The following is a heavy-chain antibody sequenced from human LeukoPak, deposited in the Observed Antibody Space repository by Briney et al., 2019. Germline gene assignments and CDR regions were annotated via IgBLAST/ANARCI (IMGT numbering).Heavy chain of an antibody. CDR1: RYTFTAYY. CDR3: ARGWYSSSSSFDY. J-gene: IGHJ4*02. D-gene: IGHD6-6*01. V-gene: IGHV1-2*02. Sequence: ASVKVSCKASRYTFTAYYMHWVRQAPGQRLEWMGWINPNSGGTNYAQKFQGRVTITRDTSISTAYMELSRLRSDDTAVYYCARGWYSSSSSFDYWGQGTLVTVSS. CDR2: INPNSGGT.